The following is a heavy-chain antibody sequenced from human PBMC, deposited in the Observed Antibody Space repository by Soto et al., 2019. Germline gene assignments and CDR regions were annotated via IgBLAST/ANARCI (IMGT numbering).Heavy chain of an antibody. CDR1: GYSFTTYG. J-gene: IGHJ6*02. Sequence: QVQLVQSGGEVKKPGASVKVSCKTSGYSFTTYGISWVRQAPGQGLEWMGWISAYNGNTNYAQKLQDRVTMTTDTSTSTAYMELRSLRSDDTAVYYCAREGPAPYYYSGMDVWGQGSTVTASS. CDR3: AREGPAPYYYSGMDV. CDR2: ISAYNGNT. V-gene: IGHV1-18*01.